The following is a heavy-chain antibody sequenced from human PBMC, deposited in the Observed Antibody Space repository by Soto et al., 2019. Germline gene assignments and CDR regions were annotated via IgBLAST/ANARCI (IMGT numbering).Heavy chain of an antibody. CDR1: GGSVSINGYY. Sequence: QVRLQESGPGLVKPSETLSLTCGVSGGSVSINGYYWSWIRRPPGKGLEWIGYISYTGNTNYNPSLQSRVTISADTSKNQFSLNLNSGTAADTAVYYCASDREYCSSNRCYWNFDYWGQGIMVTVSS. V-gene: IGHV4-61*08. D-gene: IGHD2-2*01. CDR3: ASDREYCSSNRCYWNFDY. J-gene: IGHJ4*02. CDR2: ISYTGNT.